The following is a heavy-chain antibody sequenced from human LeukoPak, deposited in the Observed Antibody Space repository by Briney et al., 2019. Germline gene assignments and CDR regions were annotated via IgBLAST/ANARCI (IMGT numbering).Heavy chain of an antibody. V-gene: IGHV3-30-3*01. J-gene: IGHJ3*02. CDR2: ISYDGSNK. D-gene: IGHD5-18*01. CDR3: ASERMDTAIRDAFDI. CDR1: GFTFSSYA. Sequence: GRSLRLSCAASGFTFSSYAMHWVRQAPGKGLEWVAVISYDGSNKYYADSVKGRFTISRDNSKNTLYLQMNSLRAEDTAVYYCASERMDTAIRDAFDIWGQGTMVTVSS.